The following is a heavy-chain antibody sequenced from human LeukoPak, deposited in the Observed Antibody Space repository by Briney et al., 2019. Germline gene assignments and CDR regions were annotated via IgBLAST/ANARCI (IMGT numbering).Heavy chain of an antibody. D-gene: IGHD1-7*01. V-gene: IGHV3-66*02. Sequence: QPGGSLRLSRAASGFTLSSNYMSWVREAPGKGLEGGSVIYSGGSTYYADSVKGRFTISRDNSKNTLYLQMNSLRAEATAVYYCARDRITGTSDYWGQGTLVTVSS. CDR2: IYSGGST. J-gene: IGHJ4*02. CDR3: ARDRITGTSDY. CDR1: GFTLSSNY.